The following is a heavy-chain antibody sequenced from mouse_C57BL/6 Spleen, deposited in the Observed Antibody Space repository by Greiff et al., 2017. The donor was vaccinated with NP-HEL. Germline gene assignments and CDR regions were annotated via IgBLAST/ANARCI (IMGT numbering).Heavy chain of an antibody. Sequence: EVQLQQSGAELVKPGASVKLSCTASGFNIKDYYMHWVKQRTEQGLEWIGRIDPEDGETKSAPKFQGKATITADTSSNTAYLQLSSLTSEDTAVYYCARDSSGPSWFAYWGQGTLVTVSA. CDR1: GFNIKDYY. V-gene: IGHV14-2*01. CDR2: IDPEDGET. J-gene: IGHJ3*01. D-gene: IGHD3-2*02. CDR3: ARDSSGPSWFAY.